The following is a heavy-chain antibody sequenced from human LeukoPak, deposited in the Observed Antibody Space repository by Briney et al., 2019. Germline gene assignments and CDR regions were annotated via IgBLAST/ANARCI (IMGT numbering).Heavy chain of an antibody. Sequence: GESLKISCKGSGYSFTSYWIGWVRQMPGKGLEWMGIIYPGDSDTRYSPSFQGQVTISADKSISTAYLQWSSLKASDTAMYYCARGDYSNYDYPRVFDYWGQGALVTVSS. V-gene: IGHV5-51*01. CDR2: IYPGDSDT. CDR3: ARGDYSNYDYPRVFDY. D-gene: IGHD4-11*01. J-gene: IGHJ4*02. CDR1: GYSFTSYW.